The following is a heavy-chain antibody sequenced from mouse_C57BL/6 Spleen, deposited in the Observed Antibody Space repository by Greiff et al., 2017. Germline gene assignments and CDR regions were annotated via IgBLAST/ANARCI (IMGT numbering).Heavy chain of an antibody. CDR3: TRGGTGTDYFDY. CDR2: IDPETGGT. Sequence: QVQLKQSGAELVRPGASVTLSCKASGYTFTDYEMHWVKQTPVHGLEWIGAIDPETGGTAYNQKFKGKAILTADKSSSTAYMELRSLTSEDSAVYYCTRGGTGTDYFDYGGQGTTLTVSS. D-gene: IGHD4-1*01. V-gene: IGHV1-15*01. CDR1: GYTFTDYE. J-gene: IGHJ2*01.